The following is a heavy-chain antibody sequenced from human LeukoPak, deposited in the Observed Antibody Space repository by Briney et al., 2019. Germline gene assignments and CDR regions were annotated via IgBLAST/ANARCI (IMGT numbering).Heavy chain of an antibody. Sequence: SETLSLTCAVSGDSITSHSWWSWVRQLPGKGLEWIGEVHHGGASNYDPSLESRVTILVDKSKNRFSLNLRSVTAADTATYYCASHVTVLGTRGFDFWGRGTLVTVS. D-gene: IGHD6-19*01. CDR2: VHHGGAS. CDR1: GDSITSHSW. V-gene: IGHV4-4*02. J-gene: IGHJ4*02. CDR3: ASHVTVLGTRGFDF.